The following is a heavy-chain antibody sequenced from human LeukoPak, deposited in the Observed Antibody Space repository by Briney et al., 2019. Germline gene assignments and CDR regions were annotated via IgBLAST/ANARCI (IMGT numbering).Heavy chain of an antibody. CDR1: GFSFSDFY. Sequence: GGSLRLSCVASGFSFSDFYMSWIRQAPGKGLEWVSAISGSGGSTYYADSVKGRFTISRDNSKNTLYLQMNSLRAEDTAVYYCAKDYELSSGDYFDYWGQGTLVTVSS. D-gene: IGHD2-2*01. CDR2: ISGSGGST. CDR3: AKDYELSSGDYFDY. V-gene: IGHV3-23*01. J-gene: IGHJ4*02.